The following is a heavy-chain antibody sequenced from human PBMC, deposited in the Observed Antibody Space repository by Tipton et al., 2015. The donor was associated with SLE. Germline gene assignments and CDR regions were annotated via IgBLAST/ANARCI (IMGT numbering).Heavy chain of an antibody. CDR3: ARARDY. Sequence: TLSLTCAVYGGSFNTYYWTWSWIRQPPGKGLEWIGEITHSGGTNYNPSLKSRVTISVDTSKNQFSLKLNSVTAADTAVYYCARARDYWGQGTLVTVSS. CDR2: ITHSGGT. V-gene: IGHV4-34*01. J-gene: IGHJ4*02. CDR1: GGSFNTYY.